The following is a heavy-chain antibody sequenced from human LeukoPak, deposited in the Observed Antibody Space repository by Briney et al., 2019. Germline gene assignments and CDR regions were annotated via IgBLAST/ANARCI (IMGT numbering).Heavy chain of an antibody. CDR1: GGSISSSSYY. J-gene: IGHJ4*02. CDR3: AREGGYGDYDT. CDR2: IYYSGST. Sequence: SETLSLTCTVSGGSISSSSYYWGWIRQPPGKGLEWIGSIYYSGSTYYNPSLKSRVTMSVDTSKNQFSLKLSSVTAADTAVYYCAREGGYGDYDTWGQGTLVTVSS. D-gene: IGHD4-17*01. V-gene: IGHV4-39*07.